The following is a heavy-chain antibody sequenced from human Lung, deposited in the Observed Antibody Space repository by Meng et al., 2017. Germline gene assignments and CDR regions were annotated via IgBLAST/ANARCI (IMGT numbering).Heavy chain of an antibody. D-gene: IGHD6-13*01. CDR2: INSYVGNT. V-gene: IGHV1-18*01. Sequence: QVQLEQSGAEVKKPGAPVKVSCKSSGYTFASSATYGITWVRQAPGQGLEWMGWINSYVGNTNYAQNLQGRVTMTTETSTSTAYMELRSLRSDDTAVYYCARDSNGIASALRTWGQGTLVTVSS. J-gene: IGHJ5*02. CDR3: ARDSNGIASALRT. CDR1: GYTFASSATYG.